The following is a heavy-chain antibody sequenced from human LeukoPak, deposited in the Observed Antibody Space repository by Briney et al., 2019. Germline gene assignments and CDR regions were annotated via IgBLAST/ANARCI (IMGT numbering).Heavy chain of an antibody. V-gene: IGHV1-46*01. Sequence: ASVKVSCKASGYTFTSYYMHWVRQAPGQGLEWMGIINPSGGSTSYAQKFQGRVTMTRDMSTSTVYMELSSLRSEDTAVYYCARDPNYDSTTNHYMDVWGKGTTVTVSS. CDR2: INPSGGST. D-gene: IGHD3-22*01. CDR3: ARDPNYDSTTNHYMDV. J-gene: IGHJ6*03. CDR1: GYTFTSYY.